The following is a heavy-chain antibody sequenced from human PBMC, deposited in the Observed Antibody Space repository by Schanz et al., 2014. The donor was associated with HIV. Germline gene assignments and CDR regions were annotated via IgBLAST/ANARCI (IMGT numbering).Heavy chain of an antibody. CDR3: ARDDCSGGSCYSNYYYGMDV. CDR1: GFTFSYYG. Sequence: QVQLVESGGGVVQPGRSLRLSCAASGFTFSYYGMHWVRQAPGKGLEWEAVIWYDGSNKYYADSVKGRFTISRDNSKNTLYLQMNSLRADDTAMYYCARDDCSGGSCYSNYYYGMDVWGQGTTVTVSS. CDR2: IWYDGSNK. J-gene: IGHJ6*02. D-gene: IGHD2-15*01. V-gene: IGHV3-33*01.